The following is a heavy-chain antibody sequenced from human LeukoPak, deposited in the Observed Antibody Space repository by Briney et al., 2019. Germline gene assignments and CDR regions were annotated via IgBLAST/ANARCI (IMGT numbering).Heavy chain of an antibody. D-gene: IGHD3-16*02. CDR1: GFTFRNYW. CDR2: ISPDGSST. Sequence: GGSLRLSCVASGFTFRNYWMHWVRQAPGKGLVWLSRISPDGSSTYYADSVEGRFTISRDNSRNTLYLQMNSLRGEDTAVYYCAKGIGGVIVKSLLHSAFDIWGQGTMVTVSS. V-gene: IGHV3-74*01. J-gene: IGHJ3*02. CDR3: AKGIGGVIVKSLLHSAFDI.